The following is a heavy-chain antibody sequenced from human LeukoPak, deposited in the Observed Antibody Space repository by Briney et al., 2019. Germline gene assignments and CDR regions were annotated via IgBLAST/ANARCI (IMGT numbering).Heavy chain of an antibody. V-gene: IGHV4-30-4*01. CDR1: GGSISSGDYY. CDR2: IYYSGST. J-gene: IGHJ4*02. D-gene: IGHD3-10*01. CDR3: AREKAVYGSGSYLF. Sequence: SHTLSLTCTVSGGSISSGDYYWSWIRQPPGKGLEWIGYIYYSGSTYYNPSLKSRITISVDTSKSQFSLKLSSVTAADTAVYYCAREKAVYGSGSYLFWGRGTLVTVSS.